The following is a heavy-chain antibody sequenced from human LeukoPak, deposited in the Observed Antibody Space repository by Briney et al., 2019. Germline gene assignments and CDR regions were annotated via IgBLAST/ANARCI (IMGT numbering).Heavy chain of an antibody. J-gene: IGHJ4*02. V-gene: IGHV3-7*01. CDR2: IQKDGREK. CDR3: VRLWDNSGFFGY. CDR1: GFTFSNHW. Sequence: PGGPLRLSCVASGFTFSNHWMSWVRQAPGKGLEWVANIQKDGREKHYVASVEGRFTISRDNAENSLFLQLNSLRADDTAVYYCVRLWDNSGFFGYWGQGALVTVSS. D-gene: IGHD3-22*01.